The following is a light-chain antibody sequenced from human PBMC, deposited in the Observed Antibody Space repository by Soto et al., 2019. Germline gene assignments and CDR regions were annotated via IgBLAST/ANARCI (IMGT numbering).Light chain of an antibody. V-gene: IGLV1-40*01. J-gene: IGLJ3*02. Sequence: QSVLTQPPSVSGAPGQRVTISCTGSSSNIGAGYDVHWYQQLPGTAPKLLIYGNSNRPSGVPDRFSGSKSGTSASLAITGLQAEDEAYYYCQSYDSSLHWVFGGGTKVTVL. CDR1: SSNIGAGYD. CDR3: QSYDSSLHWV. CDR2: GNS.